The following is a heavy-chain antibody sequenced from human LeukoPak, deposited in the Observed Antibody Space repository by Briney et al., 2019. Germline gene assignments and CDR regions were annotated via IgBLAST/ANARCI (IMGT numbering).Heavy chain of an antibody. CDR3: ARESKYSGYPFDY. J-gene: IGHJ4*02. D-gene: IGHD5-12*01. CDR2: VNSHWTCP. V-gene: IGHV3-74*01. Sequence: RVNSHWTCPPYADSVKGRFTISRDNDKKTLYLQMNSLRAEDTAVYYCARESKYSGYPFDYWGQGTLVTVSS.